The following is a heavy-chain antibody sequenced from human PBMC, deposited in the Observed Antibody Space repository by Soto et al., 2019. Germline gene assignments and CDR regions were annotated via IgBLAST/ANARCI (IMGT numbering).Heavy chain of an antibody. CDR2: IYHSGNT. CDR1: SGSIGSGLW. D-gene: IGHD6-6*01. J-gene: IGHJ4*02. V-gene: IGHV4-4*02. CDR3: ARAARLSPFDC. Sequence: QMQLQESGPGLVKPSGTLSLTCGVSSGSIGSGLWWNWVRQPPGKGLEWIGEIYHSGNTNYNASLKRRVTISVDESKNQFSLKLTSVTAADTAVYFCARAARLSPFDCWGQGILVTGSS.